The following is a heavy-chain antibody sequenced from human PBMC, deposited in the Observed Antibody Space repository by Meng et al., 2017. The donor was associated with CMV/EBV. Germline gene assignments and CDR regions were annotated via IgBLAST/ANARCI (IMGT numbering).Heavy chain of an antibody. CDR2: IYYSGST. J-gene: IGHJ5*02. Sequence: SETLSLTCTVSGGSISSGGYYWSWIRQHPGKGLEWTGYIYYSGSTSSNPSLKSRVTISVDTSKNQFSLKLSSVTAADTAVYYCARAGLNYDFWSGYILGWFDPWGQGTLVTVSS. CDR3: ARAGLNYDFWSGYILGWFDP. D-gene: IGHD3-3*01. V-gene: IGHV4-31*03. CDR1: GGSISSGGYY.